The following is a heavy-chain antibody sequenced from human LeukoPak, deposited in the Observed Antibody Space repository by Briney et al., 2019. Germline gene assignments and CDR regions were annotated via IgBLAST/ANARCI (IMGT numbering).Heavy chain of an antibody. CDR2: ISSSSSYI. D-gene: IGHD3-9*01. CDR3: ARDSARNYDILTGYHTSYYYYGMDV. J-gene: IGHJ6*02. Sequence: GGSLRLSCAASGFTFSSYSMNWVRQAPGKGLEWVSSISSSSSYIYNADSVKGRFTISRDNAKNSLYLQMNSLRAEDTAVYYCARDSARNYDILTGYHTSYYYYGMDVWGQGTTVTVSS. CDR1: GFTFSSYS. V-gene: IGHV3-21*01.